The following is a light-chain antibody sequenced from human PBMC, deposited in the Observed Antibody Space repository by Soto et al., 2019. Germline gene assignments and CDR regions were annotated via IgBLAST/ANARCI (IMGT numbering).Light chain of an antibody. CDR2: DVT. CDR3: CSYAGSYTL. J-gene: IGLJ2*01. CDR1: SSDVGGYNY. Sequence: QSALTQPRSVSGSPGHSVTISCTGTSSDVGGYNYVSWYQQHPGKAPKLMIYDVTKRPSGVPDRFSGSKSGNTASLTISGLQAEDEADYYCCSYAGSYTLFGGGTKLTVL. V-gene: IGLV2-11*01.